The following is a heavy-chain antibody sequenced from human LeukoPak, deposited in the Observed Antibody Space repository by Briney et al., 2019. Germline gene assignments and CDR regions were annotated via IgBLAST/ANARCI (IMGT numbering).Heavy chain of an antibody. CDR2: ISSSSNSI. V-gene: IGHV3-21*04. D-gene: IGHD5-24*01. CDR1: GFAFSSYS. Sequence: GGSLRLSCAASGFAFSSYSMNWVRQAPGKGLEWVSSISSSSNSIYYADSVKGRFTISRDNGKNSLSLYMNSLTTEDTALYYCVRGHGYNLEDYFDNWGQGTLVTVSS. CDR3: VRGHGYNLEDYFDN. J-gene: IGHJ4*02.